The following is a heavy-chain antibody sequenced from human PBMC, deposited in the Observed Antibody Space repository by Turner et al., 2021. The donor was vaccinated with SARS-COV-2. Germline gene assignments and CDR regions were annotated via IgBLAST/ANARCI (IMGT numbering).Heavy chain of an antibody. CDR1: GFTFSSYW. D-gene: IGHD6-19*01. Sequence: VQLLESGGGVVRPGGPLRLFCAASGFTFSSYWMHWVRQAPGKGLVWVAGINSDGSSTTYADSVKGRFTISRDNAKNTLYLQMNSLRAEDTAVYYCAREGRRAVRDFDLWGRGTLVTVSS. J-gene: IGHJ2*01. V-gene: IGHV3-74*01. CDR3: AREGRRAVRDFDL. CDR2: INSDGSST.